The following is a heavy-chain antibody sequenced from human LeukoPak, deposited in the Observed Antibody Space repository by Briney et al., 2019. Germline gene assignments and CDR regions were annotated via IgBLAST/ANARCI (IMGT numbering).Heavy chain of an antibody. Sequence: PSETLTLTCTVSGGSISWTSYYWDWIRQPPGKGLEWIGNLYNSGGTYYNPSLKSRVTISADTSKNQFSLKLSSVTAADTAVYYCARHSECSGFGPWGQGSPVTVSS. D-gene: IGHD3-10*02. CDR1: GGSISWTSYY. CDR2: LYNSGGT. V-gene: IGHV4-39*01. J-gene: IGHJ5*02. CDR3: ARHSECSGFGP.